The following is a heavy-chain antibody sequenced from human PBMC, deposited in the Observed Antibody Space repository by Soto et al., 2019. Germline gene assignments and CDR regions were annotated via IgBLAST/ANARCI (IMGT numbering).Heavy chain of an antibody. V-gene: IGHV1-69*13. CDR2: IIPIFGTA. CDR1: GGTFRSYA. CDR3: ARAYSSSYLYYYYGMDV. D-gene: IGHD6-13*01. Sequence: ASVKVSCKGSGGTFRSYAISWVRQAPGQGLEWMGGIIPIFGTANYAQKFQGRVTITADESTSTAYMELSSLRSEDTAVYYCARAYSSSYLYYYYGMDVWGQGTTVTVSS. J-gene: IGHJ6*02.